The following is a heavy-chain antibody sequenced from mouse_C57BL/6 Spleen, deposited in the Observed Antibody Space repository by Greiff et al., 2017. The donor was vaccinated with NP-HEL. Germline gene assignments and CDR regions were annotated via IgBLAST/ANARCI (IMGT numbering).Heavy chain of an antibody. V-gene: IGHV1-53*01. D-gene: IGHD2-4*01. J-gene: IGHJ1*03. CDR3: ASYDYDGGYFDV. CDR1: GYTFTSYW. CDR2: INPSNGGT. Sequence: VQLQQSGTELVKPGASVKLSCKASGYTFTSYWMHWVKQRPGQGLEWIGNINPSNGGTNYNEKFKSKATLTVDKSSSTAYMQLSSLTSEDSAVYFCASYDYDGGYFDVWGTGTTVTVSS.